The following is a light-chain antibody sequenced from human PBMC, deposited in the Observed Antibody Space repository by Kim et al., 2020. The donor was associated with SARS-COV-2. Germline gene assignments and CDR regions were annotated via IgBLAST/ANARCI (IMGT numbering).Light chain of an antibody. CDR3: QELNSFPP. CDR2: AAS. Sequence: LCASVGDRVTITCRASHDISSYLAWYQQKPGKAPNLLISAASTLHSGVPSRFSGSGSGTDFTLTITGLQPEDFATYYCQELNSFPPFGQGTRLGLN. CDR1: HDISSY. J-gene: IGKJ5*01. V-gene: IGKV1-9*01.